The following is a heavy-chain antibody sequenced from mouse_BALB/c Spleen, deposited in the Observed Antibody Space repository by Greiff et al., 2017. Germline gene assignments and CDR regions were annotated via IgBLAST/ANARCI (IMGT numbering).Heavy chain of an antibody. J-gene: IGHJ2*01. D-gene: IGHD2-4*01. V-gene: IGHV5-4*02. CDR1: GFTFSDYY. CDR2: ISDGGSYT. Sequence: EVQRVESGGGLVKPGGSLKLSCAASGFTFSDYYMYWVRQTPEKRLEWVATISDGGSYTYYPDSVKGRFTISRDNAKNNLYLQMSSLKSEDTAMYYCARALSTMILDYWGQGTTLTVSS. CDR3: ARALSTMILDY.